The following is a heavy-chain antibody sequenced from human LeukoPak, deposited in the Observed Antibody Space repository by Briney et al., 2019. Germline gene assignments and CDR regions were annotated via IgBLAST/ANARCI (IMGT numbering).Heavy chain of an antibody. D-gene: IGHD3-10*01. CDR3: ARAEEYNWFDP. Sequence: PWGTLDLPLQASGCPISSYYWGGFRQPPGKGLEWIGYIYYSGSINYNPSLKSRVTISVDTSKNQFSLKLSSVTAADTAVYYCARAEEYNWFDPWGQGTLVTVSS. J-gene: IGHJ5*02. CDR2: IYYSGSI. CDR1: GCPISSYY. V-gene: IGHV4-59*01.